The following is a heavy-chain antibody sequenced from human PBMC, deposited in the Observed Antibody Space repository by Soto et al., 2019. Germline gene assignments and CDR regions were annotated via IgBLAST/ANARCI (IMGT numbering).Heavy chain of an antibody. CDR3: ARVFHSSSWYYFDY. J-gene: IGHJ4*02. Sequence: ASVKVSCKASGYAFTSYGISWVRQAPGQGLEWMGWINAGNGNTKYSQKFQGRVTITRDTSASTAYMELSSLRSEDTAVYYCARVFHSSSWYYFDYWGQGTLVTVSS. CDR1: GYAFTSYG. V-gene: IGHV1-3*01. CDR2: INAGNGNT. D-gene: IGHD6-13*01.